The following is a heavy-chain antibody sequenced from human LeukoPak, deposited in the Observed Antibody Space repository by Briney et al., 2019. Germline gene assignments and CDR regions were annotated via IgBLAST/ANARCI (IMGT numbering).Heavy chain of an antibody. CDR3: ARQEDILTGFYYFDY. D-gene: IGHD3-9*01. Sequence: GESLKISCKGSGYSFTSYWIGWVRQMPGKGLEWMGIIYPGDSDTRYSPSFQGQATISADKSISTAYLQWSSLEASDTAMYYCARQEDILTGFYYFDYWGQGTLVTVSS. CDR1: GYSFTSYW. J-gene: IGHJ4*02. V-gene: IGHV5-51*01. CDR2: IYPGDSDT.